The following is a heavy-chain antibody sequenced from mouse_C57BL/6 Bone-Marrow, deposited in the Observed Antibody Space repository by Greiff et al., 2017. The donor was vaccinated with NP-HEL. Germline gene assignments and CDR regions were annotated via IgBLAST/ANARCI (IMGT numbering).Heavy chain of an antibody. Sequence: EVQRVESGGDLVKPGGSLKLSCAASGFTFSSYGMSWVRQTPDKRLEWVATISSGGSYTYYPDSVKGRFTISRDNAKNTLYLQMSSLKSEDTAMYYCARHASYYSNYEDYWGQGTTLTVSS. CDR1: GFTFSSYG. CDR3: ARHASYYSNYEDY. CDR2: ISSGGSYT. V-gene: IGHV5-6*01. J-gene: IGHJ2*01. D-gene: IGHD2-5*01.